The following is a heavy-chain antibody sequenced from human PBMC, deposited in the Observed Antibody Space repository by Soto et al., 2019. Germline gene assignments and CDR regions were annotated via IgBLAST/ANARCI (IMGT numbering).Heavy chain of an antibody. D-gene: IGHD3-22*01. Sequence: SVKVSCKASGGTFSSYAISWVRQAPGQGLEWMGGIIPIFGTANYAQKFQGRVTITADKSTSTAYMELSSLRSEDTAVYYCAGADIRITMIVVGITTAPYSDYGMDAWGQGTTVTVSS. CDR2: IIPIFGTA. J-gene: IGHJ6*02. V-gene: IGHV1-69*06. CDR1: GGTFSSYA. CDR3: AGADIRITMIVVGITTAPYSDYGMDA.